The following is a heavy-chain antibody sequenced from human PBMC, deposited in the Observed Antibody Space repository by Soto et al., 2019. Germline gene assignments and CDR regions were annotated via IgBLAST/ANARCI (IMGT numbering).Heavy chain of an antibody. CDR3: AKDRPPATSGYFFEY. Sequence: EVQLLESGGKLVQPGGSLTLSCAASGFTFSTYAMAWVRQAPGKGLEWVSGVSASGLNTDYADPVKGRVYISRDNSKNTVPLHMTSLSAQATALYYGAKDRPPATSGYFFEYWGQGTPVSVSS. CDR2: VSASGLNT. J-gene: IGHJ4*02. V-gene: IGHV3-23*01. CDR1: GFTFSTYA. D-gene: IGHD1-1*01.